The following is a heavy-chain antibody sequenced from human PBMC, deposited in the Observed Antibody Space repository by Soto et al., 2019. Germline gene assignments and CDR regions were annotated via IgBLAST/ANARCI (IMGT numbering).Heavy chain of an antibody. Sequence: YVRPACVACGFTVSSNYMSWVRQAPGKGLEWGSVIYSGGSTSYADSVKGRFTLSRDNSKNTLWLQMNSLRADDTAVYYCAKVQVFHFLKWFPDYCGRGTLVTVSS. CDR2: IYSGGST. CDR1: GFTVSSNY. CDR3: AKVQVFHFLKWFPDY. J-gene: IGHJ4*02. D-gene: IGHD3-3*01. V-gene: IGHV3-53*01.